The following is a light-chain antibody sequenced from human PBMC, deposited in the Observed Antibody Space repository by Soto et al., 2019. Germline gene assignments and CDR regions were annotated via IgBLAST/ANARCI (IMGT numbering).Light chain of an antibody. V-gene: IGKV4-1*01. Sequence: DIVLTQSPDSLAVSLGERATMNCKSSQNILYRSNNKNYLAWYQKKPGQPPKLLIYWASSRESGVPERFSGSGSETDFTLTISNVQAEDVAVYYCQQYYVDSWTFGQGTRVAI. CDR1: QNILYRSNNKNY. CDR3: QQYYVDSWT. CDR2: WAS. J-gene: IGKJ1*01.